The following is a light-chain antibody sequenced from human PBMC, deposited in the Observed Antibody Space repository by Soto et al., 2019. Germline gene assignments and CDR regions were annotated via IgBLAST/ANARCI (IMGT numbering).Light chain of an antibody. J-gene: IGKJ5*01. CDR3: QQYKNWPPIT. CDR1: QSISSS. V-gene: IGKV1-33*01. Sequence: DIQMTQSPSSLSACLFYRMTIACLSSQSISSSLNWFQHSPGQPPKLLIYDASNLETGVPSRFSGSGSGTEFTLTISSLQSEDFAVYYCQQYKNWPPITFGQGTRLEIK. CDR2: DAS.